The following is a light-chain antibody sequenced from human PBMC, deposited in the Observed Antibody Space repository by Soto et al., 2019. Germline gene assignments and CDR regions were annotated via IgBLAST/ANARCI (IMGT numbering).Light chain of an antibody. CDR3: CSYTSTSTPYV. V-gene: IGLV2-14*03. Sequence: QSALTQPASVSGSPGQSITISCTGTSSDIGGYNYVSWYQQLPGKVPKLIIYDVSNRPSGVSDRFSGSKSGNAASLTISGLQAEDEADYYCCSYTSTSTPYVFGTGTKVTVL. CDR2: DVS. J-gene: IGLJ1*01. CDR1: SSDIGGYNY.